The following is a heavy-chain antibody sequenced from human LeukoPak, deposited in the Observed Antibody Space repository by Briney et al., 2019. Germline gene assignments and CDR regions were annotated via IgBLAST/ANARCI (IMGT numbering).Heavy chain of an antibody. CDR1: GGTFSSYA. J-gene: IGHJ5*01. Sequence: SVKVSCKASGGTFSSYAISWVRQAPGQGLEWMGGIIPIFGTANYAQKFQGRVTITADESTSTAYMELSSLRSEDTAVYYCARESPSCGGDCYPNWFDPWGQGTLVTVSS. V-gene: IGHV1-69*13. CDR3: ARESPSCGGDCYPNWFDP. CDR2: IIPIFGTA. D-gene: IGHD2-21*01.